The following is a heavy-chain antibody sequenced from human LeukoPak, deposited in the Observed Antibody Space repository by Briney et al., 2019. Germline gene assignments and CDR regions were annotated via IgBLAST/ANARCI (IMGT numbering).Heavy chain of an antibody. CDR3: AKSGYSSSWSNAAVYNWFDP. Sequence: GGSLRLSCAASGFTFSSYGLNWVRQAPGKGLEWVSVISGSGGSTYYADSVKGRFTISRDNSKNTLYLQMNSLRAEDTAVYYCAKSGYSSSWSNAAVYNWFDPWGRGTLVTVSS. V-gene: IGHV3-23*01. J-gene: IGHJ5*02. D-gene: IGHD6-13*01. CDR1: GFTFSSYG. CDR2: ISGSGGST.